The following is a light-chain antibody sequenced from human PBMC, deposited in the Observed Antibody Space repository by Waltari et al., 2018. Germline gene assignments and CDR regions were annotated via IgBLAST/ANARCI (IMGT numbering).Light chain of an antibody. Sequence: DVVMTQSPLSLPVTLGQPASISCRSSQSLVHTDGNTYLNWFQQRPGQPPRRLIYKISRRESGVPDRFNGSGSGTDFTLKISRVEAEDVGVYYCMQGSHWPRTFGQGTKLEI. J-gene: IGKJ2*01. CDR1: QSLVHTDGNTY. CDR3: MQGSHWPRT. CDR2: KIS. V-gene: IGKV2-30*02.